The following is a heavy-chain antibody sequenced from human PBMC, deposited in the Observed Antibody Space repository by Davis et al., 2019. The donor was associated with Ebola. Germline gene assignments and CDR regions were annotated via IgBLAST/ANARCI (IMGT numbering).Heavy chain of an antibody. V-gene: IGHV4-30-4*07. CDR3: ARVGSSGYMNWFDP. Sequence: MPSDPLSPTCVVLGASISSGDYSWSCIRQPPGRGLEWIGYMYYSGRTYYNSSLTSRLTISVDTSKNQFSLNLRSVTAADTAVYYCARVGSSGYMNWFDPWGQGTLVTVSS. J-gene: IGHJ5*02. CDR1: GASISSGDYS. D-gene: IGHD3-22*01. CDR2: MYYSGRT.